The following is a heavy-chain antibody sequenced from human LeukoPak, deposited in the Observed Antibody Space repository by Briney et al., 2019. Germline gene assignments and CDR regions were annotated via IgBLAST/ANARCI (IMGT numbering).Heavy chain of an antibody. CDR3: ARGPPRGKYYYMDV. CDR1: GLTFSSFD. J-gene: IGHJ6*03. D-gene: IGHD1-1*01. V-gene: IGHV3-13*01. CDR2: IGTASDT. Sequence: HTGGSLRLSCAASGLTFSSFDMHWVRQPTGQGLEWVSTIGTASDTYYPGSVEGRSTLSRDNAKNSLYLQMNSLTAGDTAVYYCARGPPRGKYYYMDVWGKGTTVTVSS.